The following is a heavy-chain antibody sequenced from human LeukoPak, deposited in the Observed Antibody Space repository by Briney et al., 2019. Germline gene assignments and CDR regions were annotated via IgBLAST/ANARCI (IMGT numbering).Heavy chain of an antibody. Sequence: ASVKVSCKASGGTFSSYAISWVRQAPGQGLEWMGRIISIFGTANYAQKFQGRVTITTDESTSTAYMELSSLRSEDTAVYYCASDAGLAGSSWYYFDYWGQGTLVTVSS. CDR2: IISIFGTA. CDR1: GGTFSSYA. V-gene: IGHV1-69*05. J-gene: IGHJ4*02. CDR3: ASDAGLAGSSWYYFDY. D-gene: IGHD6-13*01.